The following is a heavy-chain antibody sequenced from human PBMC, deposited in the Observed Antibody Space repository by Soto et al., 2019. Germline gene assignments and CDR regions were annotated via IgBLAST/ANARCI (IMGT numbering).Heavy chain of an antibody. V-gene: IGHV3-23*01. Sequence: PGGSLRLSCTASGIIFSAFAMSWVRQAPGKGLEWVSGITGSGGSTNYADSVKGRFTVSRDNSKNTLYLQMNSLRAEDTAVYYCAKEVVVVPGYYYGMDVWGQGTTVTVSS. D-gene: IGHD2-2*01. CDR3: AKEVVVVPGYYYGMDV. J-gene: IGHJ6*02. CDR1: GIIFSAFA. CDR2: ITGSGGST.